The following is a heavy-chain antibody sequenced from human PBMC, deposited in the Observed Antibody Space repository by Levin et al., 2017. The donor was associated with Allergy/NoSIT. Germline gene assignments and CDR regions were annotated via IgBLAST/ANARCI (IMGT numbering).Heavy chain of an antibody. CDR3: ARHNKNHYFYGMDV. D-gene: IGHD1-14*01. J-gene: IGHJ6*02. CDR1: GGSVNTFY. V-gene: IGHV4-59*02. CDR2: IYFNANT. Sequence: SETLSLTCTVAGGSVNTFYWSWVRQSPGKGLEWLAHIYFNANTNYNPSLRSRVTISLGTSVNQVSLTLTSVTTADTAVYYCARHNKNHYFYGMDVWGQGTAVSVSS.